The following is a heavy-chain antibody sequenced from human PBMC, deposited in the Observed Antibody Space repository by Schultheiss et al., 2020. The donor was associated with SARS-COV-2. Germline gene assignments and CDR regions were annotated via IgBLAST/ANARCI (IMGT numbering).Heavy chain of an antibody. D-gene: IGHD2-2*02. CDR2: ISGSGGST. J-gene: IGHJ3*02. CDR1: GFTFSSYS. Sequence: GGSLRLSCAASGFTFSSYSMNWVRQAPGKGLEWVSAISGSGGSTYYADSVKGRFTISRDNSKNTLYLQMNSLRAEDTAVYYCAKDSGIVVPAAILGAFDIWGQGTMVTVSS. V-gene: IGHV3-23*01. CDR3: AKDSGIVVPAAILGAFDI.